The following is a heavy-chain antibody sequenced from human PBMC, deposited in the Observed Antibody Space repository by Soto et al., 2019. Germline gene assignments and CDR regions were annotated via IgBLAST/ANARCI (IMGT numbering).Heavy chain of an antibody. CDR3: ATDHRPYGGIYYYYGMDV. D-gene: IGHD4-17*01. CDR1: GYTLTELS. J-gene: IGHJ6*02. CDR2: FDPEDGET. V-gene: IGHV1-24*01. Sequence: QVQLVQSGAEVKKPGASVKVSCKVSGYTLTELSMHWVRQAPGKGLEWMGGFDPEDGETIYAQKFQGRVTMTEDTSTDTAYMDLSSLRSEDTAVYYCATDHRPYGGIYYYYGMDVWGQGTTVTVSS.